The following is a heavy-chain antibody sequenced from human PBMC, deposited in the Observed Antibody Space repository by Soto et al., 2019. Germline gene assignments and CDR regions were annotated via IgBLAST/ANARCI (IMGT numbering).Heavy chain of an antibody. Sequence: PGGSLRLSCAASGFTFSSYAMSWVRQAPGKGLEWVSAISGSGGSTYYADSVKGRFTISRDNSKNTLYLQMNSLRAEDTAVYYCAKKATAGIIYYYYLDVWGKGTSVTVYS. J-gene: IGHJ6*03. V-gene: IGHV3-23*01. CDR1: GFTFSSYA. CDR3: AKKATAGIIYYYYLDV. D-gene: IGHD2-21*01. CDR2: ISGSGGST.